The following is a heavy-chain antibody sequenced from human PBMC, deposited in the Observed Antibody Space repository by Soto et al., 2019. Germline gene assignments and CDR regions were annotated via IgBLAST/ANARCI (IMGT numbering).Heavy chain of an antibody. D-gene: IGHD1-26*01. V-gene: IGHV4-4*02. CDR3: AIIVGATTCAEYFQH. J-gene: IGHJ1*01. CDR2: IYHSGST. CDR1: GGSISSSNW. Sequence: QVQLQESGPGLVKPSGTLSLTCAVSGGSISSSNWWSWGRQPPGKGLEWIGEIYHSGSTNYNPSLKSRVTISVDKSKNQFSLKLSSVTAADTAVYYCAIIVGATTCAEYFQHGGQGTLVTVSS.